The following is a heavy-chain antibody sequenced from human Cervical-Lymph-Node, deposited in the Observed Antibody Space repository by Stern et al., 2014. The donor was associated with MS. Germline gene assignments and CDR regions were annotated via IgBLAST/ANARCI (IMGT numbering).Heavy chain of an antibody. CDR3: ARNGGNYAFDY. CDR1: GGSISSGYR. Sequence: QLQLQESGPGLVKPSGTLSLTCAASGGSISSGYRWSWVRQPPGKGLGWIGEISHSGSTNYNPSLQSRVTISVDTSKNHFSLKMNSVNAADTAVYYCARNGGNYAFDYWGQGTLVAVSS. V-gene: IGHV4-4*02. J-gene: IGHJ4*02. D-gene: IGHD4-23*01. CDR2: ISHSGST.